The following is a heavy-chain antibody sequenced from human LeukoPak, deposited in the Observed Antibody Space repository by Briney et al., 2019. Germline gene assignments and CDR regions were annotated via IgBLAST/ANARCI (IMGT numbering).Heavy chain of an antibody. D-gene: IGHD3-3*01. CDR1: GYTFTSYG. CDR2: ISAYNGNT. Sequence: AASVKVSCKASGYTFTSYGISWVRQAPGQGLEWMGWISAYNGNTNYAQKLQGRVTMTTDTSTSTAYMGLRSLRSDDTAVYYCARDRSHDFWSGQLNFDYWGQGTLVTVSS. J-gene: IGHJ4*02. CDR3: ARDRSHDFWSGQLNFDY. V-gene: IGHV1-18*01.